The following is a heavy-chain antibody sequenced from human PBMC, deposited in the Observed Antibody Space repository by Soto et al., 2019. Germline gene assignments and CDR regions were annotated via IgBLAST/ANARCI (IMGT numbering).Heavy chain of an antibody. D-gene: IGHD2-2*01. J-gene: IGHJ5*02. CDR1: GGSINNHY. V-gene: IGHV4-59*11. CDR2: VYYNGIT. CDR3: ARVRTGYCSSTSCLNWFDP. Sequence: PSETLSLTCTVSGGSINNHYWSWIRQPPGKGLEWLGYVYYNGITNYNPSLKSRVTMSVDTSKNQFSLKLTSVTAADTAVYSCARVRTGYCSSTSCLNWFDPWGQGTLVTVS.